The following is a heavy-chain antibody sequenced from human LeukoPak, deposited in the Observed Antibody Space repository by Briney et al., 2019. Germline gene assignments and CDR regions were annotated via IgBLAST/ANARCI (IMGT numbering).Heavy chain of an antibody. J-gene: IGHJ4*02. CDR3: ARVRRYSSSTRDFDY. D-gene: IGHD6-6*01. V-gene: IGHV1-2*02. CDR2: INPNSGGT. Sequence: ASVKVSCKASGYTFTGYYMHWVRQAPGQGLEWMGWINPNSGGTNYAQKFQGRVTMTRVTSISTAYMELSRLRSDDTAVYYCARVRRYSSSTRDFDYWGQGTLVTVSS. CDR1: GYTFTGYY.